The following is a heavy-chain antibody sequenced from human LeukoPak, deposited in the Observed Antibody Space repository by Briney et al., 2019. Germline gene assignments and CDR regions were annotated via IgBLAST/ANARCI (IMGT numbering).Heavy chain of an antibody. V-gene: IGHV1-2*02. CDR2: INPNSGDT. CDR1: GYIFTGYY. Sequence: GASVKVSCKASGYIFTGYYMHWVRQAPGQGLEWMGWINPNSGDTNYAQKFQGRVTMTRDTSISTAYMELSRLRSDDTAVYYCARGSYDILTGYLGYWGQGTLVTVSS. D-gene: IGHD3-9*01. CDR3: ARGSYDILTGYLGY. J-gene: IGHJ4*02.